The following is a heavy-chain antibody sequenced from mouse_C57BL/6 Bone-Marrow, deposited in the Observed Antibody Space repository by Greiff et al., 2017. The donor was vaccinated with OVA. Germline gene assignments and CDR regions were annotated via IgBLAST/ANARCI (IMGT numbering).Heavy chain of an antibody. V-gene: IGHV1-18*01. D-gene: IGHD2-12*01. J-gene: IGHJ1*03. Sequence: VQLKQSGPELVKPGASVKIPCKASGYTFTDYNMDWVKQSHGKSLEWIGDINPNNGGTIYNQKFKGKATLTVDKSSSTAYMELRSLTSEDTAVYYCATYSPYWYFDVWGTGTTVTVSS. CDR1: GYTFTDYN. CDR2: INPNNGGT. CDR3: ATYSPYWYFDV.